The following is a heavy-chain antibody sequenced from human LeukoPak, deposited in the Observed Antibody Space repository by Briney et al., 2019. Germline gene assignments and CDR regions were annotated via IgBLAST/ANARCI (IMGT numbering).Heavy chain of an antibody. J-gene: IGHJ6*04. V-gene: IGHV4-39*07. CDR1: GGSISSGSYY. Sequence: SETLSLTCTVSGGSISSGSYYWDWIRQPPGKGLEWIGGFYYSGRTYYNPSLKSRVTISVDTSKNQFSLRLSSVTAADTAVYYCARDKDAIAAATDYSVWGKGTTVTVSS. D-gene: IGHD6-13*01. CDR3: ARDKDAIAAATDYSV. CDR2: FYYSGRT.